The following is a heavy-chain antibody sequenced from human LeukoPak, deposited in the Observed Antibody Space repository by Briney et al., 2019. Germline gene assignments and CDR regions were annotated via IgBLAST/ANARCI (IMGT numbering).Heavy chain of an antibody. D-gene: IGHD6-19*01. J-gene: IGHJ4*02. Sequence: GGSLRLSCVASGFIFSSFGLHWARQAPGKGLEWVAFIRYDGSSKYYADSVKGRFTISRDISRNTLYLEMNSLRPDDTAVYYCAKFSSHWGQGTLVTVSS. V-gene: IGHV3-30*02. CDR1: GFIFSSFG. CDR2: IRYDGSSK. CDR3: AKFSSH.